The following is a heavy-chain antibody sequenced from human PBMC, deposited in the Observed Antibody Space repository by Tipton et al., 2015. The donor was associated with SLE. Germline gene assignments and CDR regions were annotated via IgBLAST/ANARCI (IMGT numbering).Heavy chain of an antibody. V-gene: IGHV3-30-3*01. CDR2: ISYDGSNK. CDR1: GFTFSSYA. J-gene: IGHJ4*02. Sequence: FLRLSCAASGFTFSSYAMHWVRQAPGKGLEWVAVISYDGSNKYYADSVKGRSTISRDNSKNTLYLQMNSLRAEDTAVYYCARDQGLGSGGSFDYWGQGTLVTVSS. D-gene: IGHD2-15*01. CDR3: ARDQGLGSGGSFDY.